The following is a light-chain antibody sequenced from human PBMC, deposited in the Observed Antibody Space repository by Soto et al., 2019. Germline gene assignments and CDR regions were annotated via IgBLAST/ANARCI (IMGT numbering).Light chain of an antibody. V-gene: IGLV2-11*01. CDR1: SSDVGDYNS. J-gene: IGLJ1*01. Sequence: QSVLTQPRSVSGSPGQSVTISCTGTSSDVGDYNSVSWYQQHPGKAPKLMIYDVSKRPSGVPDRFSGSKSGNTASLTISGLQAEDEADYYCSSYTSRNTLDYVFGTGTKVTVL. CDR2: DVS. CDR3: SSYTSRNTLDYV.